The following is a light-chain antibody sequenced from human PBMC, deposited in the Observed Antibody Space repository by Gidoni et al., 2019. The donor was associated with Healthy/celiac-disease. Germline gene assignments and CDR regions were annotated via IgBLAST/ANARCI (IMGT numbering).Light chain of an antibody. CDR1: QSVRSN. CDR2: VAS. Sequence: EIVMTPSPATLSVSPGERATLSCRARQSVRSNLAWYQQKPGQAPRLLIYVASTRATGIPARFSGSGSGTEFTLTISSLQSEDVAVYYCQQYNNWPPGYTFGQGTKLEIK. V-gene: IGKV3-15*01. J-gene: IGKJ2*01. CDR3: QQYNNWPPGYT.